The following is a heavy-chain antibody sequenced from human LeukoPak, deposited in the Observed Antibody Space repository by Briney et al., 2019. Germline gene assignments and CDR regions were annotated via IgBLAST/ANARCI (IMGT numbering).Heavy chain of an antibody. J-gene: IGHJ4*02. D-gene: IGHD2/OR15-2a*01. CDR1: GGSISSYY. V-gene: IGHV4-59*01. Sequence: SETLSLTCTVSGGSISSYYWSWIRQPPGKGLEWIGYIYYSGSTNYNPSLKSRVTISVDTSKNQFSLKLSSVTAADTAVYHCARESFPPRAPYYFDYWGQGTLVTVSS. CDR2: IYYSGST. CDR3: ARESFPPRAPYYFDY.